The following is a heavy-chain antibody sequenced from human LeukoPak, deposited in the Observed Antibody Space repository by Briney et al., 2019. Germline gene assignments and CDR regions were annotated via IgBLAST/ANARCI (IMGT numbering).Heavy chain of an antibody. V-gene: IGHV4-30-4*08. J-gene: IGHJ6*03. Sequence: PSQTLSLTCTVSGGSISTGDFYWGWVRQPPGKGLEWIAYTFYSGNTYINPSLKSRVTMSLDTSKNQFSLNLTSVTAADTAVYYCARDVYHYFYMDVWGKGTTVTVSS. CDR2: TFYSGNT. CDR1: GGSISTGDFY. CDR3: ARDVYHYFYMDV.